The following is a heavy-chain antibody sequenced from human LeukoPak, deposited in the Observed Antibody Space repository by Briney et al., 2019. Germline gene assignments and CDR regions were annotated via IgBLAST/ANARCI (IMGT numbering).Heavy chain of an antibody. V-gene: IGHV1-69*13. J-gene: IGHJ5*02. Sequence: SVKVSCKASGGTFSSYAISWVRQAPGQGLEWMGGIIPIFGTANYAQKFQGRVTITADESTSTAYMELSRLRSDDTAVYYCARDHIVVVVAATGESWFDPWGQGPWSPSPQ. D-gene: IGHD2-15*01. CDR1: GGTFSSYA. CDR3: ARDHIVVVVAATGESWFDP. CDR2: IIPIFGTA.